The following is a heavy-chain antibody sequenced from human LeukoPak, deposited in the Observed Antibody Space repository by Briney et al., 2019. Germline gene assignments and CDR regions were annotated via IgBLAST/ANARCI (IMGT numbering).Heavy chain of an antibody. Sequence: PGGSLRLSCAASGFTFSSYSMNWVRQAPGKGLEWVSSISSSSSYIYYADSVKGRFTISRDNAKNSLYLQMNSLRAEDTAVYYCARRYCSGGSCYSADHWGQGTLVTVSS. J-gene: IGHJ4*02. CDR3: ARRYCSGGSCYSADH. D-gene: IGHD2-15*01. CDR2: ISSSSSYI. V-gene: IGHV3-21*01. CDR1: GFTFSSYS.